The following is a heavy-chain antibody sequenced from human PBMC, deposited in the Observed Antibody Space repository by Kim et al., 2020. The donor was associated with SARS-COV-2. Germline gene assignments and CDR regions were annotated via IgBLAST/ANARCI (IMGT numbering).Heavy chain of an antibody. V-gene: IGHV3-23*01. D-gene: IGHD3-10*01. Sequence: ADSVKGRFTISRDNSKNTLYLQMNSLRAEDTAVYYCAKGQVNYYGSGSKHWGQGTLVTVSS. CDR3: AKGQVNYYGSGSKH. J-gene: IGHJ4*02.